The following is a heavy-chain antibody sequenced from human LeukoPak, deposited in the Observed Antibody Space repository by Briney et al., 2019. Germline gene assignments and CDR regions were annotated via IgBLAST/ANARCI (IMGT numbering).Heavy chain of an antibody. CDR3: AKQEHDYGDHTDY. V-gene: IGHV3-21*01. D-gene: IGHD4-17*01. J-gene: IGHJ4*02. Sequence: GGSLRLSCAASGFTFSSYSMNWVRQAPGKGLEWVSSISSSSSYIYYADSVKGRFTISRDNSKNTLYLQMNSLRAEDTAVYYCAKQEHDYGDHTDYWGQGTLVTVSS. CDR2: ISSSSSYI. CDR1: GFTFSSYS.